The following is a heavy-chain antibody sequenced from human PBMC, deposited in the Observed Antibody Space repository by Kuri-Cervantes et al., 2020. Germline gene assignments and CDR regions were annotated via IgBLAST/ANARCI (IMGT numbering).Heavy chain of an antibody. J-gene: IGHJ4*02. CDR3: ARGYSQGGY. D-gene: IGHD1-1*01. Sequence: GESLKISCPASGFTFSSYSMNWVRQAPGKGLEWVSSISGTSGYIYYADSVKGRFTISRDNANNSLYLQMNSLRAEDTAVYYCARGYSQGGYWGQGTLVTVSS. CDR2: ISGTSGYI. V-gene: IGHV3-21*01. CDR1: GFTFSSYS.